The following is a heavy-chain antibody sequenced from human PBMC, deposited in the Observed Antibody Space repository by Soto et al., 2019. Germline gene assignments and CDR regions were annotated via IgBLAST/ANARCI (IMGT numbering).Heavy chain of an antibody. V-gene: IGHV4-31*03. CDR3: ARGGYYFYYGMDI. D-gene: IGHD2-15*01. Sequence: SETLSLTCTVSGGSISSGGYYWSWIRQHPGKGLEWIGYIYYNGSTYYNPSLKSRVTISLDTSKNQFSLKLSSVTAADSAVYYCARGGYYFYYGMDIWGQGTTVTVSS. J-gene: IGHJ6*02. CDR2: IYYNGST. CDR1: GGSISSGGYY.